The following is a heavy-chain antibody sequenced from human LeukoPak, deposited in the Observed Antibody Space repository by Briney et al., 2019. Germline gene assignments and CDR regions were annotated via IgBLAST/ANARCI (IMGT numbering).Heavy chain of an antibody. CDR3: ARDRTSVGLPVY. CDR1: GYTFTSYY. CDR2: INPSGGST. V-gene: IGHV1-46*01. J-gene: IGHJ4*02. Sequence: ASVKVSCEASGYTFTSYYMHWVRQAPGQGLEWMGIINPSGGSTSYAQKFQGRVTMTRDTSTSTVYMELSSLRSEDTAVYYCARDRTSVGLPVYWGQGTLVTVSS. D-gene: IGHD5/OR15-5a*01.